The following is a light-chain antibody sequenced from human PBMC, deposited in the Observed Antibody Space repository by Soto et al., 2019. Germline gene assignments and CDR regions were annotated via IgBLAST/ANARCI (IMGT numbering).Light chain of an antibody. CDR1: SFNIGNNA. J-gene: IGLJ2*01. Sequence: QSVLTQPPSVSEAPRQRVTISCSGSSFNIGNNAVNWYQQLPGQAPKLLIYYDDLLPSGVSDRFSGSKSGTSASLAISGLQSEDEADYYCATWDDTLNGPVFGGGTQLTVL. V-gene: IGLV1-36*01. CDR2: YDD. CDR3: ATWDDTLNGPV.